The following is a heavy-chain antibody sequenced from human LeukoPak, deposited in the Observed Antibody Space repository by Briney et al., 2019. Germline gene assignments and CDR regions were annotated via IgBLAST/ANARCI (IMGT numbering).Heavy chain of an antibody. CDR1: GFTFDDFA. CDR2: ISGDGGTS. V-gene: IGHV3-43*02. J-gene: IGHJ4*02. CDR3: AKNYYGSATYYKPFDS. Sequence: GGSLRLSCAASGFTFDDFAMHWVRQAPGKGLEWVSLISGDGGTSYYADSVKGRFTISRDNSKNSLYLQINRLRPEDTAFYYCAKNYYGSATYYKPFDSWGLGTLVTVSS. D-gene: IGHD3-10*01.